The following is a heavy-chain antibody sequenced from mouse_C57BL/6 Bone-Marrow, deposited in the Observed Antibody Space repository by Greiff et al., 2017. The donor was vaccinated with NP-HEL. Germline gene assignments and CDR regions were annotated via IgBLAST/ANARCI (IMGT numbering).Heavy chain of an antibody. Sequence: EVKLQQSGPGLVKPSQSLSLTCSVTGYSITSGYYWNWIRQFPGNKLEWMGYISYDGSNNYNPSLKNRISITRDTSKNQFFLKLNSVTTEDTATYYCARHYGGYFDYWGQGTTLTVSS. CDR2: ISYDGSN. J-gene: IGHJ2*01. V-gene: IGHV3-6*01. CDR3: ARHYGGYFDY. D-gene: IGHD1-1*01. CDR1: GYSITSGYY.